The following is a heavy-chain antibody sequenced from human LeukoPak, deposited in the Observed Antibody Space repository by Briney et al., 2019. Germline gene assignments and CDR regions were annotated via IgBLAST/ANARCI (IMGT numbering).Heavy chain of an antibody. V-gene: IGHV4-34*01. D-gene: IGHD2-2*01. CDR2: INHSGST. CDR3: ARGRDVVVPAPHVNWFDP. CDR1: GGSFSGYY. J-gene: IGHJ5*02. Sequence: SETLSLTCAVYGGSFSGYYWSWIRQPPGKGLEWIGEINHSGSTNYNPSLKSRVTISVDTSKNQFSLKLSSVTAADTAVYYCARGRDVVVPAPHVNWFDPWGQGTLVTVSS.